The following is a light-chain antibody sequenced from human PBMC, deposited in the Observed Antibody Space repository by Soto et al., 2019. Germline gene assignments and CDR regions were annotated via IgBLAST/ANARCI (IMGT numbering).Light chain of an antibody. V-gene: IGLV2-8*01. Sequence: QSALTQPPSSSGSPGQSVTISCTGTSSDVVGYNYVSWYQQHSGKAPKLMIYEVTKRPSGVPDRFSGSKSGNTALLTVSGLQAEDEADYYCSSYAGSNNLFGGGTKLTVL. CDR3: SSYAGSNNL. CDR1: SSDVVGYNY. CDR2: EVT. J-gene: IGLJ2*01.